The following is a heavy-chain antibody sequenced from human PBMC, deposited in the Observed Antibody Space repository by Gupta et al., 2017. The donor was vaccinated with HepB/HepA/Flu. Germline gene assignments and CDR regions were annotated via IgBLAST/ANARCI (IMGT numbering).Heavy chain of an antibody. J-gene: IGHJ3*02. V-gene: IGHV3-33*01. CDR1: EFTFSSYG. CDR2: IWYDGSNK. D-gene: IGHD1-26*01. Sequence: QVQLVESGGGVVQPGRSLRLSCAASEFTFSSYGMHGVRQAPGKGLEWVAVIWYDGSNKYYADSVKGRFTISRDNSKNTLYLKMNSLRAEVTAVYYCARPLTLDSGSYHDAFDIWGQGTMVTVSS. CDR3: ARPLTLDSGSYHDAFDI.